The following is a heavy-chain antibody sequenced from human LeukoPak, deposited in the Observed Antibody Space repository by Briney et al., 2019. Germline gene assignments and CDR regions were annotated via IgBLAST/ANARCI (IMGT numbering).Heavy chain of an antibody. J-gene: IGHJ4*02. D-gene: IGHD1-1*01. Sequence: GGSLKIPCKGSGYSFTSYWIGWVRQIPGKGLEWMGIIYPGDSDTRYSPSFQGQVTISADKSISTAYLQWSSLKASDTAMYYCASSDGFWNDYFDYWGQGTLVTVSS. CDR2: IYPGDSDT. CDR1: GYSFTSYW. V-gene: IGHV5-51*01. CDR3: ASSDGFWNDYFDY.